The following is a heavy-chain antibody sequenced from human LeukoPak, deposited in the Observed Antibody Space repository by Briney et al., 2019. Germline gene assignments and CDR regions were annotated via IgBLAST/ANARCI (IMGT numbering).Heavy chain of an antibody. CDR1: GFTFSSDW. Sequence: GSLRLSCAASGFTFSSDWMSWVRQAPGKGLEWVANIKQDGSEKYYVDSVKGRFTISRDNAKNSLYLQMNSLRAEDTAVYYCAGTYYDFWSGSNWFDPWGQGTLVTVSS. V-gene: IGHV3-7*01. J-gene: IGHJ5*02. D-gene: IGHD3-3*01. CDR3: AGTYYDFWSGSNWFDP. CDR2: IKQDGSEK.